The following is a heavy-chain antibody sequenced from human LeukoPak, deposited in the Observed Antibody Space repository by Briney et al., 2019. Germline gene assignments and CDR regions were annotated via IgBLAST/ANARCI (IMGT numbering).Heavy chain of an antibody. CDR3: AREPPGY. J-gene: IGHJ4*02. Sequence: SETLSLTCTVSGGSISSYYWSWIRQPAGKGLEWIGRIYTNRGASYNPPLKSRVTISIDASKNQFSLKLSSVTAADTAVYYCAREPPGYWGQGILVTVSS. V-gene: IGHV4-4*07. CDR2: IYTNRGA. CDR1: GGSISSYY.